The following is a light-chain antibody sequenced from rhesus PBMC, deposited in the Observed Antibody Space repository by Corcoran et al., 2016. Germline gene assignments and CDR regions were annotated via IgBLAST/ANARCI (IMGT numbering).Light chain of an antibody. Sequence: DIQMTQSPSSLSASVGDRVTITCRASQGISSYLAWYQQKPGKAPKLLIYAASTLQSGVPSRFSGSGSWTDFTLTSSSLQPEDFATYYCQQQNSYPYSVGQGTKVEIK. V-gene: IGKV1-25*01. CDR2: AAS. J-gene: IGKJ2*01. CDR3: QQQNSYPYS. CDR1: QGISSY.